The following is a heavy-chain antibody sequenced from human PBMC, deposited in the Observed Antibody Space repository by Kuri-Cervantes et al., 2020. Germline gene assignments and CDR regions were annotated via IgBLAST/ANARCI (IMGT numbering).Heavy chain of an antibody. J-gene: IGHJ6*03. Sequence: SETLSLTCTVSGGSVSSGSYYWSWIRQPPGKGLEWIGYIYYSGSTNYNPSLKSRVTISVDTSKNQFPLKLSSVTAADTAVYYCAAIAAAGIYYYYYYMDVWGKGTTVTVSS. CDR3: AAIAAAGIYYYYYYMDV. V-gene: IGHV4-61*01. D-gene: IGHD6-13*01. CDR2: IYYSGST. CDR1: GGSVSSGSYY.